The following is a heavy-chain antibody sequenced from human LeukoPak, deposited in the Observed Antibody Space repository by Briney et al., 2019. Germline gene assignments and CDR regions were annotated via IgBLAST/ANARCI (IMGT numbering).Heavy chain of an antibody. CDR2: ISASGGST. D-gene: IGHD1-26*01. J-gene: IGHJ4*02. CDR3: AKGGKWDVTPFDY. Sequence: GGSLRLSCAASGFTFSSSATSWVRQVPGKGLEWVSGISASGGSTSYADSVRGRFTISRDNSKNTLYVQMNSLRDEDTAVYYCAKGGKWDVTPFDYWGQGTLVTVSS. CDR1: GFTFSSSA. V-gene: IGHV3-23*01.